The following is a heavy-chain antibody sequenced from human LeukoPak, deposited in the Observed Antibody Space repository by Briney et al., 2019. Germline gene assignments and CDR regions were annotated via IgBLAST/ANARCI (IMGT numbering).Heavy chain of an antibody. D-gene: IGHD6-6*01. J-gene: IGHJ4*02. Sequence: GRSLRLSCAASGFTFSSYAMHWVRQAPGKGLEWVAVISYDGSNKYYADSVKGRFTISRDNSKNTLYLQMNSLRAEDTAVYYCARGGRIAARALNYWGQGTLVTVSS. CDR2: ISYDGSNK. V-gene: IGHV3-30*04. CDR1: GFTFSSYA. CDR3: ARGGRIAARALNY.